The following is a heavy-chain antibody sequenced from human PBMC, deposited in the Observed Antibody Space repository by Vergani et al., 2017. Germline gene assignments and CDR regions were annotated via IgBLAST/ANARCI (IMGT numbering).Heavy chain of an antibody. D-gene: IGHD3-3*01. Sequence: QVTLKESGPVLVKPTDTLTLPCTVSGFSLSNARMGVSWIRQPPGKALDWLAHMFSNDEKSYSTSLKSRLTISTDTSKSQVVLTMTNMDPVDTATYYCARMHVTWADFCSGPNYYYYCGMDVWGQGTTVTVSS. V-gene: IGHV2-26*01. J-gene: IGHJ6*02. CDR2: MFSNDEK. CDR1: GFSLSNARMG. CDR3: ARMHVTWADFCSGPNYYYYCGMDV.